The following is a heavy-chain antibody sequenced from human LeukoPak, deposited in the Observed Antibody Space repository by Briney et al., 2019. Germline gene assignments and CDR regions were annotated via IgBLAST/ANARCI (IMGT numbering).Heavy chain of an antibody. Sequence: GGSLRLSCTASGFTFGDYAMSWVRQAPGKGLEWVGFIRSKAYGGTTEYAASVKGRFTISRDDFKSIAYLQMNSLKTEDTAVYYCTRGREGIVVVTAIHAFDIWGQGTMVTVSS. J-gene: IGHJ3*02. CDR1: GFTFGDYA. D-gene: IGHD2-21*02. CDR3: TRGREGIVVVTAIHAFDI. V-gene: IGHV3-49*04. CDR2: IRSKAYGGTT.